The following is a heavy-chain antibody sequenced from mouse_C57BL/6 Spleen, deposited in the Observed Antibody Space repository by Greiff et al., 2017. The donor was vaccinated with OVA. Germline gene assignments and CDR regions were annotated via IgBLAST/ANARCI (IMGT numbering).Heavy chain of an antibody. CDR1: GYSFTGYF. D-gene: IGHD2-3*01. Sequence: EVHLVESGPELVKPGDSVKISCKASGYSFTGYFMNWVMQSHGKSLEWIGRINPYNGDTFYNQKFKGKATLTVDKSSSTAHMELRSLTSEDSAVYYCARPYDGYWGAMDYWGQGTSVTVSS. V-gene: IGHV1-20*01. J-gene: IGHJ4*01. CDR3: ARPYDGYWGAMDY. CDR2: INPYNGDT.